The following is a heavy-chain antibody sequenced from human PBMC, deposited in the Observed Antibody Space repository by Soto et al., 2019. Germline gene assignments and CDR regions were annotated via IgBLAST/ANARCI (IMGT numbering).Heavy chain of an antibody. V-gene: IGHV3-15*07. Sequence: PGGSLRLSCAASGFTFSNAWMNWVRQAPGKGLEWVGRIKSKTDGGTTDYATPVKGRFTISRDDSKNTLYLQMNSLKTEDTAVYYCTTDRLSLYDFWSANADYWGQGTLVTVSS. CDR2: IKSKTDGGTT. D-gene: IGHD3-3*01. J-gene: IGHJ4*02. CDR3: TTDRLSLYDFWSANADY. CDR1: GFTFSNAW.